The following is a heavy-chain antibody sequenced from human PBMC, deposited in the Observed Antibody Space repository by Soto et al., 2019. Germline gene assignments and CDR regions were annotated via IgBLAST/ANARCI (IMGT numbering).Heavy chain of an antibody. V-gene: IGHV3-21*01. J-gene: IGHJ6*02. CDR1: GFTFSSYS. CDR3: ARGERGQNGMDV. D-gene: IGHD3-10*01. CDR2: ISSSSSYI. Sequence: GGSLRLSCAASGFTFSSYSMNWVRQAPGKGLEWVSSISSSSSYIYYADSVKGRVTISRDNAKNSLYLHMNSLRAEDTAVYYCARGERGQNGMDVWGQGTTVTVSS.